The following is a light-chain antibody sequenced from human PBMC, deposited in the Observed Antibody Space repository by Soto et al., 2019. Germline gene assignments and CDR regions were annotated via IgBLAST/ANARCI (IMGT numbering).Light chain of an antibody. CDR3: QKSNSAPLT. Sequence: DIQMTQSPSSLSASVGDRVTMTCRASQDISNSLGWYQQEPGKAPELLIFAASTLQSGVPSRFSGSGSGTDFTLTISSLRPEDVATYYCQKSNSAPLTFGQGTRLEIK. J-gene: IGKJ5*01. CDR1: QDISNS. CDR2: AAS. V-gene: IGKV1-27*01.